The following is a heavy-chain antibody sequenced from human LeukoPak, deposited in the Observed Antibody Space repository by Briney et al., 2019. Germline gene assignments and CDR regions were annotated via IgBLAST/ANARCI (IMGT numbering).Heavy chain of an antibody. CDR2: INPNSGGT. Sequence: GASVKVSCKASGYTFTGYYMHWVRQAPGQGLEWMGWINPNSGGTNYAQNFQGRVTMTRDTSISTAYMELSRLRSDDTAVYYCARLYSGSYYRPWFDPWGQGTLVTVSS. V-gene: IGHV1-2*02. CDR3: ARLYSGSYYRPWFDP. D-gene: IGHD1-26*01. CDR1: GYTFTGYY. J-gene: IGHJ5*02.